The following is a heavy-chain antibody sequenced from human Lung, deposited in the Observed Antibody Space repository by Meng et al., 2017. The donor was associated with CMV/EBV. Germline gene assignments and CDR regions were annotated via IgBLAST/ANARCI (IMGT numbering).Heavy chain of an antibody. D-gene: IGHD4/OR15-4a*01. V-gene: IGHV1-18*01. J-gene: IGHJ6*02. CDR1: GYTFTSYG. CDR3: ARADYLLVHYYYYGMDV. Sequence: ASAKVSCKASGYTFTSYGISWVRQAPGQGLEWMGWNSAYNGNTNYAQKFQGRVTMTTDASTSTAYMELRSLRSDDTAMYFCARADYLLVHYYYYGMDVWGQGTTVTVSS. CDR2: NSAYNGNT.